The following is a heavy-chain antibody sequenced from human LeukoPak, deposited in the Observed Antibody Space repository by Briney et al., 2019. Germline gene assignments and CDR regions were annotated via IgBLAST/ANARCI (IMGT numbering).Heavy chain of an antibody. CDR3: ARAGGSGSWDYYMDV. D-gene: IGHD3-10*01. J-gene: IGHJ6*03. CDR1: GGSISSSSYY. CDR2: IYYSGST. Sequence: PSESLSLTCTVSGGSISSSSYYWGWIRQPPGMGLEWIGSIYYSGSTYYNPSLKSRVTISVDTSKNQFSLKLSSVTAADTAVYYCARAGGSGSWDYYMDVWGKGTTVTVSS. V-gene: IGHV4-39*07.